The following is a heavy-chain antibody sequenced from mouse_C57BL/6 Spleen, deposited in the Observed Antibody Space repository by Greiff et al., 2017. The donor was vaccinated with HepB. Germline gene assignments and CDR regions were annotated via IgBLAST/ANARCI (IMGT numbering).Heavy chain of an antibody. V-gene: IGHV1-26*01. CDR1: GYTFTDYY. Sequence: EVQLQQSGPELVKPGASVKISCKASGYTFTDYYMNWVKQSHGKSLEWIGDINPNNGGTSYNQKFKGKATLTVDKSSSTAYMELRSLTSEDSAVYYCAGYGNYGYFDVGGTGTTVTVSS. D-gene: IGHD2-1*01. J-gene: IGHJ1*03. CDR3: AGYGNYGYFDV. CDR2: INPNNGGT.